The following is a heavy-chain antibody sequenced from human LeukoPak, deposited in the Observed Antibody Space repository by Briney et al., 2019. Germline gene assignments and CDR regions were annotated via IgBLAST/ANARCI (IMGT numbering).Heavy chain of an antibody. D-gene: IGHD6-13*01. CDR3: ARDAPAAGIFFDY. Sequence: SETLSLTCTVSGGSTSSSSYYWGWIRQPPGKGLEWIGSIYYSGSTYYNPSLKSRVTISVDTSKNQFSLKLSSVTAADTAVYYCARDAPAAGIFFDYWGQGTLVTVSS. V-gene: IGHV4-39*07. J-gene: IGHJ4*02. CDR2: IYYSGST. CDR1: GGSTSSSSYY.